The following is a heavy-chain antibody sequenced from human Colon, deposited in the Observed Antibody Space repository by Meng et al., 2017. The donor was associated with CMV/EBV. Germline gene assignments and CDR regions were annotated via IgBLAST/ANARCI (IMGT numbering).Heavy chain of an antibody. CDR3: AKGRLKYSSGFRDFFEF. D-gene: IGHD3-22*01. CDR2: ISWSGGSK. CDR1: GFTFSSYW. J-gene: IGHJ4*02. Sequence: GGSLRLSCAASGFTFSSYWMHWVRQTPGKGLEWISGISWSGGSKVYGDAVQGRFTVSRDTAKSSVYLQMNSLRADDTALYYCAKGRLKYSSGFRDFFEFWGQGTLVTVSS. V-gene: IGHV3-9*01.